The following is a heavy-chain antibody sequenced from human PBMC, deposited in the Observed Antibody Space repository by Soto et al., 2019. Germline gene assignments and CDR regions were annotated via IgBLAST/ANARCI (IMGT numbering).Heavy chain of an antibody. CDR2: IIPIFGTA. V-gene: IGHV1-69*01. Sequence: QVQLVQSGAEVKKPGSSVKVSCKASGGTFSSYAISWVRQAPGQGLEWMGGIIPIFGTANYAQKFQGRVTITADESTSTDYMELSSLRSEDTAVYYCARGESIAVAGYWAFDIWGQGTMVTVSS. J-gene: IGHJ3*02. D-gene: IGHD6-19*01. CDR3: ARGESIAVAGYWAFDI. CDR1: GGTFSSYA.